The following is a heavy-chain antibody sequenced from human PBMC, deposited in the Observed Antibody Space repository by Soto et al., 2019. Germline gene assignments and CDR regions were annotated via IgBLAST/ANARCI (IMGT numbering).Heavy chain of an antibody. CDR3: AKAPGEHPRYFQH. CDR2: ISGSGGST. D-gene: IGHD3-16*01. CDR1: GFTFSSYS. J-gene: IGHJ1*01. Sequence: PGGSLRLSCAASGFTFSSYSMSWVRQAPGKGLEWVSAISGSGGSTYYADSVKGRFTISRDNSKNTLYLQMNSLRAEDTAVYYCAKAPGEHPRYFQHWGQGTLVTVSS. V-gene: IGHV3-23*01.